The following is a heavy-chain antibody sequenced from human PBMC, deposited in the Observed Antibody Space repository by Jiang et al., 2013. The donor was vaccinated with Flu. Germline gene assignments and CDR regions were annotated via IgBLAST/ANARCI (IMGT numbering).Heavy chain of an antibody. V-gene: IGHV4-39*07. Sequence: GPGLVKPSETLSLTCTVSGGSIISSSYYWGWIRQPPGKGLEWIGSIYYSGSAYYNPPLKSRVTISVDTSKNQFSLKLSSVTAADSAVYYCARGDCSGGDCYNAKYYFDYWGPGNPGHRLL. J-gene: IGHJ4*02. CDR1: GGSIISSSYY. CDR2: IYYSGSA. D-gene: IGHD2-15*01. CDR3: ARGDCSGGDCYNAKYYFDY.